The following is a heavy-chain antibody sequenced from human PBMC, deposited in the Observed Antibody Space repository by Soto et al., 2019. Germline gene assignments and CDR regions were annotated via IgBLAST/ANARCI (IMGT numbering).Heavy chain of an antibody. D-gene: IGHD6-13*01. J-gene: IGHJ4*02. CDR1: GYTFTGYY. CDR3: ARDLAAAGNY. V-gene: IGHV1-2*02. CDR2: INPNSGGT. Sequence: ASVKVSCKASGYTFTGYYMHWVRQAPGQGLEWMGWINPNSGGTNYAQKFQGRVTMTRDTSISTAYMELSRLRSDDTAAYYCARDLAAAGNYWGQGTLVTVSS.